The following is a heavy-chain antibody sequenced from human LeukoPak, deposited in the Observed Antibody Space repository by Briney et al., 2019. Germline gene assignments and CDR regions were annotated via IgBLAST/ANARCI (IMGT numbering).Heavy chain of an antibody. CDR2: INHSGSA. D-gene: IGHD1-14*01. CDR3: ARGRQLAGGYFDY. J-gene: IGHJ4*02. Sequence: KPSETLSLTCAVYGGSFSGYYWSWIRQPPGKGLEWIGEINHSGSANYNPSLKSRVTISVDTFKNQFSLKLSSVTAADTAVYYCARGRQLAGGYFDYWGQGTLVTVSS. V-gene: IGHV4-34*01. CDR1: GGSFSGYY.